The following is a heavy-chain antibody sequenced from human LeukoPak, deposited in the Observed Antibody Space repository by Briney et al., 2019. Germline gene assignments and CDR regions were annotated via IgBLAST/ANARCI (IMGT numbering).Heavy chain of an antibody. J-gene: IGHJ6*02. CDR1: GGSISSYY. Sequence: SETLSLTCTVSGGSISSYYWSWIRQPPGKGLEWIGYIYYSGSTNYNPSLKSRVTISVDTSKNQFSLKLSSVTAADTAVYYCARFKERPYYYGMDVWGQGTTVTGSS. V-gene: IGHV4-59*08. D-gene: IGHD1-26*01. CDR2: IYYSGST. CDR3: ARFKERPYYYGMDV.